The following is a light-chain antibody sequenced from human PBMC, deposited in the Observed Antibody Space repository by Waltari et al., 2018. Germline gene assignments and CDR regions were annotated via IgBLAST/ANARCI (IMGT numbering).Light chain of an antibody. V-gene: IGLV2-14*03. CDR1: SSDVGGYNY. CDR2: DVR. Sequence: QSALTQPASVSGSPGQSITISCTGTSSDVGGYNYVSWYQHHPGKVPKRIIFDVRKRPSGVSNRFSGSKSGNTASLTVSGLQTEDEADYYCSSFTTSSTVVFGGGTKLTVL. CDR3: SSFTTSSTVV. J-gene: IGLJ2*01.